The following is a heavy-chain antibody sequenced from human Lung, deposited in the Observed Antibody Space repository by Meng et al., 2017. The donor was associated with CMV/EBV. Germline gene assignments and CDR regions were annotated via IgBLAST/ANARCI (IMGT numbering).Heavy chain of an antibody. CDR2: IIPILGIA. D-gene: IGHD2-2*01. V-gene: IGHV1-69*10. CDR1: GGTFSSYA. Sequence: SVXVSXXASGGTFSSYAISWVRQAPGQGLEWMGGIIPILGIANYAQKFQGRVTITADKSTSTAYMELSSLRSEDTAVYYCARAIIRGVPAVDYYYGMDVWGQGTTVTVS. CDR3: ARAIIRGVPAVDYYYGMDV. J-gene: IGHJ6*02.